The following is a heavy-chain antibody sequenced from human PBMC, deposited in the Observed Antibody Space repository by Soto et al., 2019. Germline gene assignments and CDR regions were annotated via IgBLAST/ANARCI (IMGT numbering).Heavy chain of an antibody. CDR1: GFTFSSYG. V-gene: IGHV3-33*01. J-gene: IGHJ3*02. CDR2: IWYDGSNK. D-gene: IGHD3-22*01. CDR3: ARPTNYDSSGYDAFDI. Sequence: PGGSLRLSCAASGFTFSSYGMHWVRQAPGKGLEWVAVIWYDGSNKYYADSVKGRFTISRDNSKNTLYLQMNSLRAEDTAVYYCARPTNYDSSGYDAFDIWGQGTMVTVSS.